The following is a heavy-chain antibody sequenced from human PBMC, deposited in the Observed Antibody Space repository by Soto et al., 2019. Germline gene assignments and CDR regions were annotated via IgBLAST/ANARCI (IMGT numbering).Heavy chain of an antibody. CDR1: GFAFNNYG. V-gene: IGHV3-21*01. Sequence: GGSLRLSCTVSGFAFNNYGINWVRQAPGKGLEWVSSISKSDYTYYSDSVKGRFTISRDNAKNSVSLQMKTLRVEDTAVYYCAREDSIIIPAVSDFWGQGTLVTVSS. CDR2: ISKSDYT. CDR3: AREDSIIIPAVSDF. J-gene: IGHJ4*02. D-gene: IGHD2-2*01.